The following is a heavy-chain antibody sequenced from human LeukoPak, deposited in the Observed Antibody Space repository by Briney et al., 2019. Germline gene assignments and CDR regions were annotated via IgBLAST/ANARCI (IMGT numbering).Heavy chain of an antibody. J-gene: IGHJ3*02. CDR1: GYSFTSYW. V-gene: IGHV5-51*01. D-gene: IGHD1-14*01. CDR2: IYPRDSDT. Sequence: KVSCKASGYSFTSYWVAWVRQMPGKGLEWMGIIYPRDSDTRYSPSFQGQVTISADKSINTAYLQWSGLKASDTAVYYCARHVTTASAARGFDIWGQGTMVTVPS. CDR3: ARHVTTASAARGFDI.